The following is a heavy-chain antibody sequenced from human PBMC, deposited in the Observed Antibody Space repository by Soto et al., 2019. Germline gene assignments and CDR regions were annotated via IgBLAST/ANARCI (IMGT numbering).Heavy chain of an antibody. V-gene: IGHV4-39*01. CDR3: ARLLGYYDHSGCSAFDD. CDR1: GGSISSSSYY. D-gene: IGHD3-22*01. J-gene: IGHJ4*02. Sequence: WETLSLTCTVSGGSISSSSYYWGWIRQPPGKGLEWIGSIYYSGSTYYNPSLKSRVTISVDTSKNPLSLKLSSVTAAVTAVYYCARLLGYYDHSGCSAFDDWGQVTLVIV. CDR2: IYYSGST.